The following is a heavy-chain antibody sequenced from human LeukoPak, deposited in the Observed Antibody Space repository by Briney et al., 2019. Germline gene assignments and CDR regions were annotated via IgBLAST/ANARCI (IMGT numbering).Heavy chain of an antibody. CDR1: GSISSYY. CDR2: IYTSGTT. V-gene: IGHV4-4*09. CDR3: ARRRGWKQQLVYFDY. J-gene: IGHJ4*02. Sequence: PSETLSLTCTVSGSISSYYWSWIRQPPGKGLEWIGYIYTSGTTNYNPSLKSRVTISVDTSKNQFSLDLSSVTAADSAVYYCARRRGWKQQLVYFDYWGQGTLATVSS. D-gene: IGHD6-13*01.